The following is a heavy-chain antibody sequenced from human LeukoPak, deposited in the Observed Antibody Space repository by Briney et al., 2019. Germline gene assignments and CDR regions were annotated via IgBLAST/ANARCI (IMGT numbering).Heavy chain of an antibody. J-gene: IGHJ4*02. D-gene: IGHD3-10*01. CDR3: AKDFRGIVRADYFDY. V-gene: IGHV3-23*01. Sequence: GGSLRLSCAASGFTFSSYAMSWVRQAPGKGLEWVSAISGSGGSTYYADSVKGRFTISRDNSKNTVYLQMNSLRPEDAAVYFCAKDFRGIVRADYFDYWGQGTLVTVSS. CDR1: GFTFSSYA. CDR2: ISGSGGST.